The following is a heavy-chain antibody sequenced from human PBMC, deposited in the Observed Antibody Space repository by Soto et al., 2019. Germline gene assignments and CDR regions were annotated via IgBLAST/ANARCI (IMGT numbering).Heavy chain of an antibody. Sequence: GGSLRLSCAASGFTFSSYAVSWVRQAPGKGPEWISSISGSGSTIYYADSVKGRFTISRDNSKNTLYLQMSSLRAEDTAVYYCAKVFYYYDSSGYYYFDYWGQGTLVTVSS. J-gene: IGHJ4*02. V-gene: IGHV3-23*01. CDR2: ISGSGSTI. D-gene: IGHD3-22*01. CDR1: GFTFSSYA. CDR3: AKVFYYYDSSGYYYFDY.